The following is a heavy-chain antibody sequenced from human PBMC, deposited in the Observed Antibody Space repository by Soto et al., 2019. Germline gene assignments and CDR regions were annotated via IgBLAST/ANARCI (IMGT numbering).Heavy chain of an antibody. CDR2: ISYDGSNK. V-gene: IGHV3-30*18. CDR3: ANLGRWLDY. CDR1: GFTFSSYG. D-gene: IGHD3-3*01. J-gene: IGHJ4*02. Sequence: QVQLVESGGGVVQPGRSLRLSCAASGFTFSSYGMHWVRQAPGKGLEWVAVISYDGSNKYYADSVKGRFTISRDNSKNTLYLQMNSLRAEDTAVYYCANLGRWLDYWGQGTLVTVSS.